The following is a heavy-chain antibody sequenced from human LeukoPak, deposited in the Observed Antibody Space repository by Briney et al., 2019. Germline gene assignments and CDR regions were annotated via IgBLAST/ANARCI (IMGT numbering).Heavy chain of an antibody. CDR2: ISSSSSYI. V-gene: IGHV3-21*01. D-gene: IGHD2-2*01. J-gene: IGHJ6*02. CDR3: ARLDCSSTSCYQYGMDA. CDR1: GFTFSSYS. Sequence: GGSLRLSCAASGFTFSSYSMNWVRQAPGKGLEWVSSISSSSSYIYYADSVKGRFTISRDNAKNSLYLQMNSLRAEDTAVYYCARLDCSSTSCYQYGMDAWGQGTTVTVSS.